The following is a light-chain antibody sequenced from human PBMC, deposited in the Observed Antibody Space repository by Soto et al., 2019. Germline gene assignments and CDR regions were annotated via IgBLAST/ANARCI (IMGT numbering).Light chain of an antibody. V-gene: IGKV3-20*01. CDR3: QQHRTSPAIS. Sequence: FPHSPATLPVFLGSRATLSCRASQTISNNFLAWYQQRPGQAPRLLIYDASNRATVIPARFSGSGSGTVITLTSRIEPEDSVLYFCQQHRTSPAISFGQGTRLEIK. J-gene: IGKJ5*01. CDR2: DAS. CDR1: QTISNNF.